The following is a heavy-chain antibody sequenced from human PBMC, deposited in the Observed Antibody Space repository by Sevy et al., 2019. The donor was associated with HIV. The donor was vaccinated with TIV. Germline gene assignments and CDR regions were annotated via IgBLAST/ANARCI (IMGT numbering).Heavy chain of an antibody. V-gene: IGHV3-30-3*01. J-gene: IGHJ4*02. CDR1: GFTFGSYT. CDR3: ARDNSGYFFFDY. D-gene: IGHD3-22*01. CDR2: ISQTYDGSKK. Sequence: GGSLRLSCAASGFTFGSYTLHWVRQAPGNGLEWVALISQTYDGSKKYYTDSVQGRFTISRDNSKNTLYLQMDSLRPEDTTVYYCARDNSGYFFFDYWGQGILVTVSS.